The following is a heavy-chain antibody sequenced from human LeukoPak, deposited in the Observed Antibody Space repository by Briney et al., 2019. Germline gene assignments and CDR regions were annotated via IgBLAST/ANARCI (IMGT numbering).Heavy chain of an antibody. D-gene: IGHD3-10*01. V-gene: IGHV1-18*01. CDR1: GYTFTSYD. Sequence: ASVKVSCKASGYTFTSYDINWVRQATGQGLEWMGWISAYNGNTNYAQKLQGRVTMTTDTSTSTAYMELRSLRSDDTAVYYCARPLSWFGELLFGGGYYFDYWGQGTLVTVSS. J-gene: IGHJ4*02. CDR2: ISAYNGNT. CDR3: ARPLSWFGELLFGGGYYFDY.